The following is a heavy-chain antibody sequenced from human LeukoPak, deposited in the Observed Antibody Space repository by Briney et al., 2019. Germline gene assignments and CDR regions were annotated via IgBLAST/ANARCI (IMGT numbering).Heavy chain of an antibody. CDR3: ARRVRQKRIDY. J-gene: IGHJ4*02. CDR2: IYSGGSR. D-gene: IGHD1-1*01. CDR1: GFTVSRNY. V-gene: IGHV3-66*01. Sequence: GGSLNLSCAASGFTVSRNYMSWVRQAPGKGLEWVSVIYSGGSRYYADSVKGRFTISRDNSKNTLYLQMNSLRAEDTAVYYCARRVRQKRIDYWGQGTLVTVSS.